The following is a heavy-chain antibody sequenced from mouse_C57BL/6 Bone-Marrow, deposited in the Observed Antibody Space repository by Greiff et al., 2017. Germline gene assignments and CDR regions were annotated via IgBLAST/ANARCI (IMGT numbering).Heavy chain of an antibody. V-gene: IGHV1-20*01. CDR2: INPYNGDT. CDR1: GYSFTGYF. D-gene: IGHD2-1*01. CDR3: ARSLYGKGDWYFDV. J-gene: IGHJ1*03. Sequence: EVKLQESGPELVKPGDSVKISCKASGYSFTGYFMNWVMQSHGKSLEWIGRINPYNGDTFYNQKFKGKATLTVDKSSSTAHMELRSLTSEDSAVYYCARSLYGKGDWYFDVWGTGTTVTVSS.